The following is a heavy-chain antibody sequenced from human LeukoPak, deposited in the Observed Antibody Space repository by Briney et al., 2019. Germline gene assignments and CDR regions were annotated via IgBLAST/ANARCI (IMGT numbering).Heavy chain of an antibody. V-gene: IGHV1-2*02. Sequence: GSVKVSCKASGYTFTDYYMNWVRQAPGQGLEWMGWINPNSGGTNYAQTLQGRVTMTRDTSISTAYMELSRLRSDDTAVYYCARERRGMTSDYWGQGTLVTVSS. CDR2: INPNSGGT. CDR1: GYTFTDYY. D-gene: IGHD2-21*02. CDR3: ARERRGMTSDY. J-gene: IGHJ4*02.